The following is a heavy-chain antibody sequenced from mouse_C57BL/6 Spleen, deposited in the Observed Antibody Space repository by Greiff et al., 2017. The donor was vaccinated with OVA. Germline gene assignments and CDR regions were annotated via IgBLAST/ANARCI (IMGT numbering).Heavy chain of an antibody. CDR2: ISNGGGST. Sequence: EVKVEESGGGLVQPGGSLKLSCAASGFTFSDYYMYWVRQTPEKRLEWVAYISNGGGSTYYPDTVKGRFTISRDNAKNTLYLQMSRLKSEDTAMYYCASNWDGVAYWGQGTLVTVSA. CDR3: ASNWDGVAY. V-gene: IGHV5-12*01. CDR1: GFTFSDYY. D-gene: IGHD4-1*02. J-gene: IGHJ3*01.